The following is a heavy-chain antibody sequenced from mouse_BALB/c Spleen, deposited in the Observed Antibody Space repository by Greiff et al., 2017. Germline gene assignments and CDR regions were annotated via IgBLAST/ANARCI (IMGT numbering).Heavy chain of an antibody. J-gene: IGHJ2*01. CDR1: GYTFTSYW. CDR3: ARGGDGRDY. V-gene: IGHV1S132*01. CDR2: IFPGTGTT. D-gene: IGHD3-1*01. Sequence: QVQLQQSGAELVKPGASVKLSCKTSGYTFTSYWIQWVKQRPGQGLGWIGEIFPGTGTTYYNEKFKGKATLTIDTSSSTAYMQLSSLTSEDSAVYFCARGGDGRDYWGQGTTLTVSS.